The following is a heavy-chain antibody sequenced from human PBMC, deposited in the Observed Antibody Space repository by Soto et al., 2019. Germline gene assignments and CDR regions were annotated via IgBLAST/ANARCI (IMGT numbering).Heavy chain of an antibody. CDR1: GGTFSSYA. Sequence: SVKVSCKASGGTFSSYAISWVRQAPGQGLEWMGGISPIFGTANYAQKFQGRVTITADESTSTAYMELSSLRSEDTAVYYCASSPGSSWYSFDYWGQGTLVTVSS. D-gene: IGHD6-13*01. V-gene: IGHV1-69*13. J-gene: IGHJ4*02. CDR2: ISPIFGTA. CDR3: ASSPGSSWYSFDY.